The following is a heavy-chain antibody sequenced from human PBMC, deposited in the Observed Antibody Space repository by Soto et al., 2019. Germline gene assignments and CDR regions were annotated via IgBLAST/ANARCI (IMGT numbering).Heavy chain of an antibody. Sequence: QVQLVQSGAEVKKPGASVRVSCKASGYTFTNYYIDWVRQAPGQGLEWMGIINPNGGSTTYVQKYQGRVTMTRDTSTRTVYMELSSLRSEDTAVYYCAIGAWTTVTNRLTDVFDVWGQGTMVTVSS. J-gene: IGHJ3*01. CDR1: GYTFTNYY. D-gene: IGHD4-4*01. CDR2: INPNGGST. V-gene: IGHV1-46*03. CDR3: AIGAWTTVTNRLTDVFDV.